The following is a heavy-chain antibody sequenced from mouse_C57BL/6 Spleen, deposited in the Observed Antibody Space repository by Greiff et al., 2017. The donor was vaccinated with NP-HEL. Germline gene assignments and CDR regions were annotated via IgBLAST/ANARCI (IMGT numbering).Heavy chain of an antibody. J-gene: IGHJ2*01. V-gene: IGHV5-17*01. D-gene: IGHD1-1*01. CDR2: ISSGSSTI. CDR3: ARDWGHYYGTFDY. CDR1: GFTFSDYG. Sequence: EVQRVESGGGLVKPGGSLKLSCAASGFTFSDYGMHWVRQAPEKGLEWVAYISSGSSTIYYADTVKGRFTISRDNAKNTLFLQMTSLRSEDTAMYYCARDWGHYYGTFDYWGQGTTLTVSS.